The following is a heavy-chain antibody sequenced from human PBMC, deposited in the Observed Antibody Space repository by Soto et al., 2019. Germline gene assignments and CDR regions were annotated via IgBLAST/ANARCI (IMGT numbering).Heavy chain of an antibody. Sequence: GGSLRLSCAASEFAFSTHAMHCVRQAPGEGLEWVAVISFDGTNKYYADSVKGRFTISRDNSRSTLYLQMNSLRIEDTAVYYCSASRDYNWFDPWGQGTLVTVSS. CDR3: SASRDYNWFDP. J-gene: IGHJ5*02. CDR1: EFAFSTHA. D-gene: IGHD2-21*02. CDR2: ISFDGTNK. V-gene: IGHV3-30-3*01.